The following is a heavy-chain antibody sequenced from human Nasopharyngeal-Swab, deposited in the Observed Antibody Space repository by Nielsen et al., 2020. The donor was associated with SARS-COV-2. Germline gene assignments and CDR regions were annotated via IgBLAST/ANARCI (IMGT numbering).Heavy chain of an antibody. CDR2: INHSGST. CDR1: GGSFSGYY. Sequence: SETLSLTCAVYGGSFSGYYWSWICQPPGKGLEWIGEINHSGSTNYNPSLKSRVTISVDTSKNQFSLKLSSVTAADTAVYYCARGRGLRHYYYYYGMDVWGQGTTVTVSS. CDR3: ARGRGLRHYYYYYGMDV. D-gene: IGHD3-3*01. J-gene: IGHJ6*02. V-gene: IGHV4-34*01.